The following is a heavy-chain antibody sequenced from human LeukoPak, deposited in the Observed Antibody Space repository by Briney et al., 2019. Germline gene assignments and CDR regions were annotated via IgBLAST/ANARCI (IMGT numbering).Heavy chain of an antibody. Sequence: GESLKISCKGSGYRFPNYWIGWVRQVPGKGLEWMGLIYPGDSDTRYSPSFQGQVTISADKSIGTAYLQWSSLKSSDTATYYCVIGGDSSTGCYRCFNYWGQGTLVTVSS. CDR3: VIGGDSSTGCYRCFNY. CDR2: IYPGDSDT. J-gene: IGHJ4*02. CDR1: GYRFPNYW. D-gene: IGHD2-2*02. V-gene: IGHV5-51*01.